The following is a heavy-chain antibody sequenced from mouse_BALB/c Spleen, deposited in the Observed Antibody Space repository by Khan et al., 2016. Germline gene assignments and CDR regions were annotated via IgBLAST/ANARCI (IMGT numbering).Heavy chain of an antibody. CDR1: GYSITSDYA. J-gene: IGHJ4*01. CDR2: ISYSGST. V-gene: IGHV3-2*02. Sequence: EVQLQESGPGLVKPSQSLSLTCTVTGYSITSDYAWNWIRQFPGNKLEWMGYISYSGSTSYNPSLKSRISITRDTSNNQFFLQLNSVTSEDTATYYCGRSDCDSKDAMDYWGQGTSVTVS. D-gene: IGHD2-5*01. CDR3: GRSDCDSKDAMDY.